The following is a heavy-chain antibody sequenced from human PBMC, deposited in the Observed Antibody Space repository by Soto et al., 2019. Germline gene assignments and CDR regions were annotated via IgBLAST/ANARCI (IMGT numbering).Heavy chain of an antibody. CDR2: IIPIFGTA. CDR1: GGTFSSNA. Sequence: GASVKVSCKASGGTFSSNAISWVRQAPGQGLEWMGGIIPIFGTANYAQKFQGRVTITADESTNTAYMELSSLRSEDTAVYYCARGKYQLLGWFDPWGQGTLVTVSS. D-gene: IGHD2-2*01. V-gene: IGHV1-69*13. CDR3: ARGKYQLLGWFDP. J-gene: IGHJ5*02.